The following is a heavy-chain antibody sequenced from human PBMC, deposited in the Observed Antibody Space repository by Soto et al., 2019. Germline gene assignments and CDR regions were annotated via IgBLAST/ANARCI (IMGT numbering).Heavy chain of an antibody. CDR2: ISSSSSYI. J-gene: IGHJ6*03. Sequence: GGSLRLSCAASGFTFSSYSMNWVRQAPGKGLEWVSSISSSSSYIYYADSVKGRFTISRDNAKNSLYLQMNSLRAEDTAVYYCSGAVADTYYYYYMDVWGKGTTVTVSS. D-gene: IGHD6-19*01. CDR1: GFTFSSYS. CDR3: SGAVADTYYYYYMDV. V-gene: IGHV3-21*01.